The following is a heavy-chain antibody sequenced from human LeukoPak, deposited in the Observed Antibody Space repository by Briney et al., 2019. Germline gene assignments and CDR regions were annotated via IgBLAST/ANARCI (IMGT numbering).Heavy chain of an antibody. J-gene: IGHJ6*03. V-gene: IGHV3-23*01. CDR3: AKDEVIPSYYYIDV. D-gene: IGHD2-2*01. Sequence: WGSLRLSCAASGFTFSSYAMSWVRQAPGKGLEWVSAISGSGGSTYYADSVKGRFTISRDNSKNTLYLQMNSLRGEDTAVYYCAKDEVIPSYYYIDVWGKGTTVTVSS. CDR2: ISGSGGST. CDR1: GFTFSSYA.